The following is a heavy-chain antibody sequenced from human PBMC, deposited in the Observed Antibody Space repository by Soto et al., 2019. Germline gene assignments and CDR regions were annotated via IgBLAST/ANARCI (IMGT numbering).Heavy chain of an antibody. CDR2: ISPYDGRT. CDR3: ARGDGRGSSGFYYYCGMDV. CDR1: GFTLTNYF. Sequence: QVQLVQSGAEVKKPGASVKVSCKASGFTLTNYFFHWVRQAPRQGLEWMGIISPYDGRTNYVQSLQVRVTRTSDTSTSTVYMELRSLRSEDTAVYYCARGDGRGSSGFYYYCGMDVWGHGTTVTVSS. V-gene: IGHV1-46*01. D-gene: IGHD6-25*01. J-gene: IGHJ6*02.